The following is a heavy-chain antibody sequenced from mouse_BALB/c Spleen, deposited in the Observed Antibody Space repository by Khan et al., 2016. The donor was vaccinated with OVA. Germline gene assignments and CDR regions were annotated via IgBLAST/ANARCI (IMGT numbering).Heavy chain of an antibody. D-gene: IGHD2-4*01. V-gene: IGHV2-6-1*01. CDR2: IWSDGST. Sequence: VELVESGPGLVVPSQSLSITCTISGFSLTNYGVHWVRQPPGKGLEWLVVIWSDGSTTYNSALKSRLTISKDNSKSQVFLKVNSLQTDDTAMYFCARQPYYHYNIMDYWGQGTSVTVSS. J-gene: IGHJ4*01. CDR1: GFSLTNYG. CDR3: ARQPYYHYNIMDY.